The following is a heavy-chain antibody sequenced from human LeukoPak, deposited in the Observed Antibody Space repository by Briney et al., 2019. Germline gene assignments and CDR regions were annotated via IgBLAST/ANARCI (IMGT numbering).Heavy chain of an antibody. J-gene: IGHJ4*02. Sequence: SETLSLTCTVSGGSLSSYSWSWIRQPPGKGLEWIGYIYYSGSTNYNPSLKSRVTISVDTSKNQLSLKLSSVTAADTAVYYCARVAHVGQVEDIPSVYAIYYFDYWGQGTLVTVSS. CDR2: IYYSGST. V-gene: IGHV4-59*01. D-gene: IGHD2-8*01. CDR1: GGSLSSYS. CDR3: ARVAHVGQVEDIPSVYAIYYFDY.